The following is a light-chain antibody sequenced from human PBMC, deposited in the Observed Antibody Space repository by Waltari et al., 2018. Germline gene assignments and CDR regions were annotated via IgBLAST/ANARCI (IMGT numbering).Light chain of an antibody. Sequence: EIVLTQSPATLSLSPGERATLPCRASQSVSRHLAWYQQKPGQAPRPLIYDVSNRATGIPGRFSGSGSGTDFTLTISSLEPEDFAVYFCQQCSNWPPEYTFGQGTKLEIK. CDR3: QQCSNWPPEYT. CDR1: QSVSRH. J-gene: IGKJ2*01. CDR2: DVS. V-gene: IGKV3-11*01.